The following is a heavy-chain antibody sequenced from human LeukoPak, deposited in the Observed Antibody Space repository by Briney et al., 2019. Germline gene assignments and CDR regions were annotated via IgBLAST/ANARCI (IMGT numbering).Heavy chain of an antibody. CDR3: TRVHGDFEDWYFDL. V-gene: IGHV3-49*03. CDR1: GFTFGDYT. D-gene: IGHD4-17*01. Sequence: GGSLRLSCAASGFTFGDYTMSWFRQAPGKGLEWVGFIRSKADGGTADYAASVKGRFTISRDDSITIAYLQMNSLKTEDTAVYYCTRVHGDFEDWYFDLWGRGTLVTVSS. CDR2: IRSKADGGTA. J-gene: IGHJ2*01.